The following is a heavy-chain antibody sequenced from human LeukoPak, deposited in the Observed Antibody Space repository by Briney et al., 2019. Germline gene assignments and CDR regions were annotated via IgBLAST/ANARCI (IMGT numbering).Heavy chain of an antibody. Sequence: GGSLRLSCVVSGFTFGRYWMSWGREAPGKGVEWVSNIKQDGSDTGYVDSVKVRFTISRANAKNSLYLHMDSLRAEDTAVYYCARHKISGPNILDYWGQGILVTVSS. CDR3: ARHKISGPNILDY. J-gene: IGHJ4*02. CDR2: IKQDGSDT. CDR1: GFTFGRYW. V-gene: IGHV3-7*01. D-gene: IGHD2/OR15-2a*01.